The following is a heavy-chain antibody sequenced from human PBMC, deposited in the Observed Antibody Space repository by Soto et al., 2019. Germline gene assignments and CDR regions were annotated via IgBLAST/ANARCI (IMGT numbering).Heavy chain of an antibody. J-gene: IGHJ3*02. V-gene: IGHV3-23*01. CDR3: TKSQSGSYFAAFDI. D-gene: IGHD3-10*01. Sequence: SGGSLRLSCAASGFTFSSYAMSWVRQAPGKGLEWVSAITGSGVTTWYAESFKGRFTISRDNSKNTVFLQMNSLTAEDTALYYCTKSQSGSYFAAFDIWGQGTVVTVSS. CDR1: GFTFSSYA. CDR2: ITGSGVTT.